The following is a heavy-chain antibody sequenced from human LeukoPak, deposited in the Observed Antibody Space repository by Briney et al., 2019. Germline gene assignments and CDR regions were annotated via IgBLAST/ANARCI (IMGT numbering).Heavy chain of an antibody. Sequence: PSETLSLTCTVSGGSISSYYWSWIRQPAGKGLEWIGYIYYSGSTYYNPSLKSRVTISVDTSKNQFSLKLSSVTAADTAVYYCARVGTAVGWFDPWGQGTLVTVSS. CDR3: ARVGTAVGWFDP. J-gene: IGHJ5*02. CDR1: GGSISSYY. CDR2: IYYSGST. V-gene: IGHV4-59*12. D-gene: IGHD5-18*01.